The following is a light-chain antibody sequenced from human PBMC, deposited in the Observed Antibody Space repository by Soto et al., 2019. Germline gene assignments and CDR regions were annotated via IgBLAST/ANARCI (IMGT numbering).Light chain of an antibody. V-gene: IGKV4-1*01. CDR1: QSVLYSSNNKNY. CDR2: WAS. J-gene: IGKJ2*01. Sequence: DIVMTQSPASLAVSLGERATINCKSSQSVLYSSNNKNYLAWYQQKPGQPPKLLIYWASTRESGVPDRFSGSGSETDFTLTISSLQAEDVAVYYCQQYYSTLYTFGQGTKLEIK. CDR3: QQYYSTLYT.